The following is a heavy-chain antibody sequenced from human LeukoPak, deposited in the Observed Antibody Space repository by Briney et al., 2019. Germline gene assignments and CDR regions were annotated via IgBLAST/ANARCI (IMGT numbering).Heavy chain of an antibody. Sequence: SETLSLTCTVSGGSISSSSYFWGWIRQTPGKGLEWIGSIYYSGSTYYNPSLRSRVTISVETSKNQFSLKLSSVTAADTAVYYCARLLWGYYFDYWGQGTLVTVSS. CDR3: ARLLWGYYFDY. V-gene: IGHV4-39*01. D-gene: IGHD3-16*01. CDR2: IYYSGST. CDR1: GGSISSSSYF. J-gene: IGHJ4*02.